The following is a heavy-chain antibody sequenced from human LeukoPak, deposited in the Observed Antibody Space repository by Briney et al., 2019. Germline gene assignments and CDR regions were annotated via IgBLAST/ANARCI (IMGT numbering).Heavy chain of an antibody. CDR1: EFTFSFYA. CDR2: MSSSGDVT. V-gene: IGHV3-23*01. D-gene: IGHD3-22*01. Sequence: GGSLRLSCAASEFTFSFYAMSWVRQTPEKGLEWVASMSSSGDVTYYVASVKGRFTISRDNSRYTLYLQMNSLRVEDTAIYYCAKDRPNYHETNGHYYRRGGDSWGQGTLVTVSS. J-gene: IGHJ5*01. CDR3: AKDRPNYHETNGHYYRRGGDS.